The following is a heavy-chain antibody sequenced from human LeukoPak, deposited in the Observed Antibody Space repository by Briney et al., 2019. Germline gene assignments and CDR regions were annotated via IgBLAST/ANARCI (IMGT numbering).Heavy chain of an antibody. CDR2: ISGSGCST. V-gene: IGHV3-23*01. Sequence: GGSLRLSCAASGFTFSSYAMSWVRRAPGKGLEWVSAISGSGCSTYYADSVKGRFTISRDNSKNTLYLQMNSLRAEDTAVYYCAKDRYCSSTSCPQFDYWGQGTLVTVSS. D-gene: IGHD2-2*01. CDR1: GFTFSSYA. CDR3: AKDRYCSSTSCPQFDY. J-gene: IGHJ4*02.